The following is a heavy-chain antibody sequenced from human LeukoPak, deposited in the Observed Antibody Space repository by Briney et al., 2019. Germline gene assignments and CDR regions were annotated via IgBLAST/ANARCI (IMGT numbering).Heavy chain of an antibody. V-gene: IGHV4-30-2*01. CDR3: ARVGVAVAGPYFDY. CDR2: IYHSGST. CDR1: GGSISSGGYS. J-gene: IGHJ4*02. Sequence: SETLSLTCAVSGGSISSGGYSWGWIRQPPGKGLEWIGYIYHSGSTYYNPSLKSRVTISVDRSKNQFSLKLSSVTAADTAVYYCARVGVAVAGPYFDYWGQGTLVTVSS. D-gene: IGHD6-19*01.